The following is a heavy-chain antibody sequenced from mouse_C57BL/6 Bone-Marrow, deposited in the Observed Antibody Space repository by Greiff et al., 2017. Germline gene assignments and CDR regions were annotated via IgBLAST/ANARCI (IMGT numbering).Heavy chain of an antibody. D-gene: IGHD1-1*01. CDR2: INPSSGYT. V-gene: IGHV1-4*01. Sequence: LVESGAELARPGASVKMSCKASGYTFTSYTMHWVKQRPGQGLEWIGYINPSSGYTKYNQKFKDKATLPADKSSSTAYMQLSSLTSEDSAVYYCANYGSTPFAYWGQGTLVTVSA. J-gene: IGHJ3*01. CDR3: ANYGSTPFAY. CDR1: GYTFTSYT.